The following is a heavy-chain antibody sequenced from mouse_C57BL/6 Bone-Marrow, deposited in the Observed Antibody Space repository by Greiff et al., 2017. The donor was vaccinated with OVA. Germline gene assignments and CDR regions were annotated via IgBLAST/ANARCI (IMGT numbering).Heavy chain of an antibody. CDR1: GYTFTSYW. D-gene: IGHD2-12*01. Sequence: QVQLQQPGAELVKPGASVKLSCKASGYTFTSYWMHWVKQRPGQGLEWIGMIHPNSGSTNYNEKFKSKATLTVDKSSSTAYMQLSSLTSEDAAVYYCARSYYTWFAYWGQGTLVTVSA. V-gene: IGHV1-64*01. CDR2: IHPNSGST. CDR3: ARSYYTWFAY. J-gene: IGHJ3*01.